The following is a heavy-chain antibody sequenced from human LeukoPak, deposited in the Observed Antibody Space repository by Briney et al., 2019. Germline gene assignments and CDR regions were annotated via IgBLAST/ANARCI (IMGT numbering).Heavy chain of an antibody. J-gene: IGHJ4*02. CDR1: GDSISRYY. CDR3: ARSRSYYYDSSGYYRTQYYFDY. D-gene: IGHD3-22*01. CDR2: IYTSGST. V-gene: IGHV4-4*07. Sequence: PETLSLTCTVSGDSISRYYWSWIRQPAGKGLEWIGRIYTSGSTNYNTSLKSRVTMSVDASKHQFSLKLSSVTAADTAVYYCARSRSYYYDSSGYYRTQYYFDYWGQGTLVTVSS.